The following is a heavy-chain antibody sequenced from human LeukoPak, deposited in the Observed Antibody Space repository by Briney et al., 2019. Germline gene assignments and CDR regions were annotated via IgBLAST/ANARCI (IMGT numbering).Heavy chain of an antibody. V-gene: IGHV3-23*01. J-gene: IGHJ4*02. CDR3: AKETSSSFDY. D-gene: IGHD6-6*01. CDR2: ISNSGGST. Sequence: GGSLRLSCAASGFTFSSYAMNWVRQAPGKGLEWVSGISNSGGSTYYPDSVKGRFTISRDNSKNTLYLQMNSLRAEDTAVYYCAKETSSSFDYWGQGTLVTVSS. CDR1: GFTFSSYA.